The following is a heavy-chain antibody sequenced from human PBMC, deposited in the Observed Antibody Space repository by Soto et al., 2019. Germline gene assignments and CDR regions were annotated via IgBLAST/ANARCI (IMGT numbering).Heavy chain of an antibody. Sequence: QVQLVESGGGVVQPGRSLRLSCAASGFTFSSYGMHWVRQAPGKGLEWVAVISYDGSNKYYADSVKGRFTISRDNSKNTLDVQMTSMRAEDTAVYYCAKERDIVVVVAPLDYWGQGTLVTVSS. V-gene: IGHV3-30*18. J-gene: IGHJ4*02. D-gene: IGHD2-15*01. CDR2: ISYDGSNK. CDR3: AKERDIVVVVAPLDY. CDR1: GFTFSSYG.